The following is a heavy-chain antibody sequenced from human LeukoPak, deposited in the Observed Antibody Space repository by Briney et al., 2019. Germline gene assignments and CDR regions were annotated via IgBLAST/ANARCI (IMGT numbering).Heavy chain of an antibody. Sequence: SVKVPCKVSGYTLTELSLHWVRQAPGKGLEWMGGFDPEDGETIYAQKFQGRVTMTEDTSTDTAYMELSSLRSEDTAVYYCATQRNYDFWSGFRFDPWGQGTLVTVSS. CDR1: GYTLTELS. CDR3: ATQRNYDFWSGFRFDP. V-gene: IGHV1-24*01. CDR2: FDPEDGET. J-gene: IGHJ5*02. D-gene: IGHD3-3*01.